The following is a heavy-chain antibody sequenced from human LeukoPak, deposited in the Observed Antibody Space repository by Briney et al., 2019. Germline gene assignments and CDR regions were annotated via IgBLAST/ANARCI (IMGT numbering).Heavy chain of an antibody. V-gene: IGHV4-59*12. J-gene: IGHJ4*02. CDR1: GGSISSYY. CDR2: IYYSGST. D-gene: IGHD5-18*01. CDR3: ARGVQLWLEAFDY. Sequence: SETLSLTCTVSGGSISSYYWSWIRQPPGKGLEWIGYIYYSGSTNYNPSLKSRVTISVDTSKNQFSLKLSSVTAADTAVYYCARGVQLWLEAFDYWGQGTLVTVSS.